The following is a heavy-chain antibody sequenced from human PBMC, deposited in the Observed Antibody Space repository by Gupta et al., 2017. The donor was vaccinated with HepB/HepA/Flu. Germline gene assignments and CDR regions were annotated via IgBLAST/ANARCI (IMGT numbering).Heavy chain of an antibody. J-gene: IGHJ6*02. CDR1: GGTFSSYA. CDR2: IIPILGIA. D-gene: IGHD2-2*01. CDR3: ATDLYCSSTSCFADYYYYGMDV. Sequence: QVQLVQSGAEVKKPGSSVKVSCKASGGTFSSYAISWVRQAPGQGLEWMGRIIPILGIANYAQKFQGRVTITADKSTSTAYMELSSLRSEDTAVYYCATDLYCSSTSCFADYYYYGMDVWGQGTTVTVSS. V-gene: IGHV1-69*04.